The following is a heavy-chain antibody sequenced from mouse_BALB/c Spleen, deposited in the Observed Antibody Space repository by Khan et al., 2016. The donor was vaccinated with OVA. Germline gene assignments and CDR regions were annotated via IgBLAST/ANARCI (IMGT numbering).Heavy chain of an antibody. CDR2: ISSGSNTI. D-gene: IGHD2-3*01. V-gene: IGHV5-17*02. CDR3: ARTGYCYFDY. CDR1: GFTFSGFG. Sequence: EVELGESGGGLVQTGGSRKLSCAASGFTFSGFGMHWVRQAPEKGLEWVAYISSGSNTIYYADTVKGRFTISRDNPKNTLFLQMTSLRSEDTAVYYCARTGYCYFDYWGQGTTLTVSS. J-gene: IGHJ2*01.